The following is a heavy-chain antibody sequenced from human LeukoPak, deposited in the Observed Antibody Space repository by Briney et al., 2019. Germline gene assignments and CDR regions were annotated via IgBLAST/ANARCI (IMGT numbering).Heavy chain of an antibody. CDR3: ARVGDYALKD. Sequence: SETLSLTCTVSGDSINTGAYYWNWIRQPPGKGLEWIGYIYHSGSTYYNPSLKSRVTMSVDTSKNQCTLKLSSVTAADTAVYYCARVGDYALKDWGQGTLVTVSS. V-gene: IGHV4-30-2*01. CDR1: GDSINTGAYY. J-gene: IGHJ4*02. D-gene: IGHD3-16*01. CDR2: IYHSGST.